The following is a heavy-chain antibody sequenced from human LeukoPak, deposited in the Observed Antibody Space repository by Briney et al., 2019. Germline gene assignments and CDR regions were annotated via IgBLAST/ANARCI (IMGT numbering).Heavy chain of an antibody. Sequence: SETLSLTCTVSGGSISSGSYYWSWIRQPAGKGLEWIGRIYTSGSTNYNPSLKSRVTISVDTSKNQFSLKLSSVTAADTAVYYCARDLRFFDYYYYMDVWGKGTTVTVSS. V-gene: IGHV4-61*02. CDR3: ARDLRFFDYYYYMDV. CDR1: GGSISSGSYY. CDR2: IYTSGST. J-gene: IGHJ6*03. D-gene: IGHD3-3*01.